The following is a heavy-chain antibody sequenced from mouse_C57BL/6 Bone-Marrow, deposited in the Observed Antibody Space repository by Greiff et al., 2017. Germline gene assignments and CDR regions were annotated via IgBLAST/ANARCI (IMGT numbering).Heavy chain of an antibody. Sequence: EVKLMESGPELVKPGASVKISCKASGYSFTDYNMNWVKQSNGKSLEWIGVINPNYGTTSYNQKFKGKATLTVDQSSSTAYMQLNSLTAEDSAVYCCAWGYDYDYAMDYWGQGTSVTVSS. J-gene: IGHJ4*01. D-gene: IGHD2-4*01. V-gene: IGHV1-39*01. CDR3: AWGYDYDYAMDY. CDR1: GYSFTDYN. CDR2: INPNYGTT.